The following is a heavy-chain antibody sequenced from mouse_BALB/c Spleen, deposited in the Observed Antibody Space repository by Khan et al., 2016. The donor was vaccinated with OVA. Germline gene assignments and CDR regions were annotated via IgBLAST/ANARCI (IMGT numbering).Heavy chain of an antibody. J-gene: IGHJ4*01. D-gene: IGHD2-14*01. Sequence: VELVESGPGLVAPSQSLSITCTVSGFSLSRYNIHWVRQPPGKGLEWLGMIWGGGGTDYNSTLKSRLCISTDNSKSHVFLKMNSLQTDDTAMHYCASAYDRYDGCYAMDYWGQGTSVTVSS. CDR2: IWGGGGT. CDR1: GFSLSRYN. CDR3: ASAYDRYDGCYAMDY. V-gene: IGHV2-6-4*01.